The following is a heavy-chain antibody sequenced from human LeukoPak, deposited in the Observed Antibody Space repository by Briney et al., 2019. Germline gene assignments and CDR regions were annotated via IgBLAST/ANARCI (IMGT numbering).Heavy chain of an antibody. CDR3: ARVNSSGFDY. J-gene: IGHJ4*02. D-gene: IGHD6-19*01. V-gene: IGHV4-59*01. Sequence: PSETLSLTCTVSGASISGYYWSWIRQPAGKGLECIGYIYYSGSTNYDPSLKSRVTISVDTPKNQFSLKLSSVIAADAAVYYCARVNSSGFDYWGQGTLVTVSS. CDR1: GASISGYY. CDR2: IYYSGST.